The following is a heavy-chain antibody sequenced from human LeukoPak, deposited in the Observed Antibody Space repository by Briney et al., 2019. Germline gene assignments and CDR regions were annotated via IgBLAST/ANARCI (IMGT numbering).Heavy chain of an antibody. J-gene: IGHJ6*02. V-gene: IGHV3-9*01. CDR1: GFTFDDYA. CDR2: ISWNSGSI. CDR3: AKARIAVAGYYYYGMDV. D-gene: IGHD6-19*01. Sequence: GRPLRLSCAASGFTFDDYAMHWVRQAPGKGLEWVSGISWNSGSIGYADSVKGRFTISRDSAKNSLYLQMNSLRAEDTALYYCAKARIAVAGYYYYGMDVWGQGTTVTVSS.